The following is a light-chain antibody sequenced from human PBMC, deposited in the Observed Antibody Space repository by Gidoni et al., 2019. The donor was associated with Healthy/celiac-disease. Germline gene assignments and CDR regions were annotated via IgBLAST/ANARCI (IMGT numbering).Light chain of an antibody. CDR2: GNS. Sequence: QSVLTQPPSVSGAPGQRVTSSCTGSSSNIGAGYDVHWSQQLPVTAPKLLIYGNSNRPSGVPDRFSGSKSGTSASLAISGLQAEDEADYYCQSYDSSLSGSGVVFGGGTKLTVL. J-gene: IGLJ2*01. CDR3: QSYDSSLSGSGVV. V-gene: IGLV1-40*01. CDR1: SSNIGAGYD.